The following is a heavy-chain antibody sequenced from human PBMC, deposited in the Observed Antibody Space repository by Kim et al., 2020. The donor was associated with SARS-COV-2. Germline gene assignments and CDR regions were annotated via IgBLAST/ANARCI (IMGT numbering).Heavy chain of an antibody. CDR2: IYSGGST. Sequence: GGSLRLSCAASGFTVNSNYINWVRQVPGKGLEWVSVIYSGGSTYSADSVKGRFTISRDIYKNTLYLQMNSLRAEDTAVYSCARDPPATGTSLWGQGTLVT. V-gene: IGHV3-53*01. J-gene: IGHJ4*02. CDR3: ARDPPATGTSL. CDR1: GFTVNSNY. D-gene: IGHD1-1*01.